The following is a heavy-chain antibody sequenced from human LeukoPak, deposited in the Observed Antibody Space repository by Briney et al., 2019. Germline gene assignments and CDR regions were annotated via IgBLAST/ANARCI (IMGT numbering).Heavy chain of an antibody. J-gene: IGHJ4*02. V-gene: IGHV3-7*03. CDR1: GFTISSYW. Sequence: GGSLRLSCVASGFTISSYWMIWVRQAPGKGLEWVANINQDGSEKNYVDSVKGRFTISRDNAKNSLFLQMNSLRAEDTAVYYCAKPGSSRGIAGRRPTKYYFDYWGQGTLVTVSS. CDR2: INQDGSEK. D-gene: IGHD6-6*01. CDR3: AKPGSSRGIAGRRPTKYYFDY.